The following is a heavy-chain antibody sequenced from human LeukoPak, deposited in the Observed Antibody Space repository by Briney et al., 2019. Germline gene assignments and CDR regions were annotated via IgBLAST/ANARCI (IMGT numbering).Heavy chain of an antibody. Sequence: GALRLSCSVYCGSIIGYYWMHLRQPPGKGLEWIGEINHSGSTNYNPSLKSRVTISVDTSKNQSSLKLNSVAAADTAVYYCARFGFASSRCIDQWGQGTLVTVSS. J-gene: IGHJ5*02. CDR1: CGSIIGYY. D-gene: IGHD3-16*01. CDR2: INHSGST. V-gene: IGHV4-34*01. CDR3: ARFGFASSRCIDQ.